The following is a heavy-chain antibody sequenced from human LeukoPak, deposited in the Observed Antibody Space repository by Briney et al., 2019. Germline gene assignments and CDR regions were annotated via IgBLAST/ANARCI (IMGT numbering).Heavy chain of an antibody. Sequence: PSETLSLTCVVSGGSFSGDYLTWIRQAPGKGLEWIGDINHSGGTAYNPSLKSRASLSFDTSKNHFSLYLTSVTAADTAVYFCETFADSEPIDTWGQGTLVTVSS. CDR1: GGSFSGDY. CDR2: INHSGGT. V-gene: IGHV4-34*01. CDR3: ETFADSEPIDT. J-gene: IGHJ4*02. D-gene: IGHD2-21*01.